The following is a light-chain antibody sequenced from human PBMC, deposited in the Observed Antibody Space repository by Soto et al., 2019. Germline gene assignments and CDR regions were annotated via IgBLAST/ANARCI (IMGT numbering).Light chain of an antibody. Sequence: QSALTQPASVSGSPGQSITNACPGTSSDVGGYTYVSWYQQHPGKAPKLMIYEVSNRPSGVSNRFSGSKSGNTASLTISGLQAEEEADYYCTSYSSSSTLVFGTGTKVTV. J-gene: IGLJ1*01. CDR3: TSYSSSSTLV. CDR2: EVS. CDR1: SSDVGGYTY. V-gene: IGLV2-14*01.